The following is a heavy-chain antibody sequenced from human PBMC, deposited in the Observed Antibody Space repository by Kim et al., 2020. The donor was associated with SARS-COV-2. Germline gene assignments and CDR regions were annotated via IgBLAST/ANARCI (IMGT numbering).Heavy chain of an antibody. CDR3: ARHVGHSNLHYYGMDV. V-gene: IGHV3-53*04. CDR2: IYSGGST. Sequence: GGSLRLSCAASGFTVSSNYMSWVRQAPGKGLEWVSVIYSGGSTYYADSVKGRFTISRHNSKNTLYLQMNSLRAEDTAVYYCARHVGHSNLHYYGMDVWCQWTTVTVSS. CDR1: GFTVSSNY. J-gene: IGHJ6*02. D-gene: IGHD4-4*01.